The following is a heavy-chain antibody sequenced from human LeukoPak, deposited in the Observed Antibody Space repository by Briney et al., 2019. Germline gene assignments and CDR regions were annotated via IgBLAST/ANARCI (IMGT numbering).Heavy chain of an antibody. CDR1: GYTFPGYF. J-gene: IGHJ4*02. CDR3: ARGSRAVIVVIGSNYFDY. CDR2: INPNSGAT. V-gene: IGHV1-2*02. Sequence: ASVKVSCKASGYTFPGYFMHWVRQAPGQGLEWMGWINPNSGATKYAQKFQGRVTMTRDTSINTAYMELSRLRSDDTAVYYCARGSRAVIVVIGSNYFDYWGQGTLVTVSS. D-gene: IGHD3-22*01.